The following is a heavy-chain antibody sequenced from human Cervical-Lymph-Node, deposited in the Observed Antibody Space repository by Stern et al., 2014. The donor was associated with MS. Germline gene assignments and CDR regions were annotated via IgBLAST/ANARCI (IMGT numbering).Heavy chain of an antibody. CDR2: KSFDGSYE. Sequence: DQLVESGGGVVQPGRSLRLSCAASGFRFSSHGMHWVRQAPGKGLEWIAVKSFDGSYEFYADSVKGRFTISRDDSKSTLYLQMNSLRPEDTAVYYCARGAQELDYWGQGILVIVSS. CDR1: GFRFSSHG. J-gene: IGHJ4*02. V-gene: IGHV3-30*03. CDR3: ARGAQELDY.